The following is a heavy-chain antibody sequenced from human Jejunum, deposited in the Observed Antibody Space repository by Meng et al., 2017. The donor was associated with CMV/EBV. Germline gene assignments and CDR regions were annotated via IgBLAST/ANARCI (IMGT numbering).Heavy chain of an antibody. CDR3: ATGHIEGPTTTYGALA. Sequence: AWKNGGREAQGKGLEGVGSIKSKNDEEKKDYAEKERGRDTKSRDDSKNTLFLQMNSLTPEDTGVYFCATGHIEGPTTTYGALAWGQGTLVTVSS. CDR2: IKSKNDEEKK. CDR1: AW. J-gene: IGHJ5*02. D-gene: IGHD1-1*01. V-gene: IGHV3-15*01.